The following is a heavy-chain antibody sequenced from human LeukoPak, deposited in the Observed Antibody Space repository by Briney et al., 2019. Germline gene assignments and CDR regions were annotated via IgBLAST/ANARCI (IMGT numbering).Heavy chain of an antibody. CDR3: ARARSSGYYPAYYYYYMDV. CDR1: GGSFSGHY. J-gene: IGHJ6*03. D-gene: IGHD3-22*01. V-gene: IGHV4-34*01. CDR2: INHSGST. Sequence: SETLSLTCAVYGGSFSGHYWSWIRQPPGKGLEWIGEINHSGSTNYNPSLKSRVTISVDTSKNQFSLKLSSVTAADTAVYYCARARSSGYYPAYYYYYMDVWGKGTTVTISS.